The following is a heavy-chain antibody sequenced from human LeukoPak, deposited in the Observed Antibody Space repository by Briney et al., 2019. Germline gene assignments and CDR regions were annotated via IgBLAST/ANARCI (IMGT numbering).Heavy chain of an antibody. D-gene: IGHD3-22*01. CDR3: ARNYYDTKKPWD. CDR1: GGSISSSSYY. J-gene: IGHJ4*02. CDR2: IHTSGST. Sequence: SETLSLTCTVSGGSISSSSYYWGWIRQPPGKGLEWIGRIHTSGSTNHNPSLKSRVTMSVDTSQNRFSLKVSSVTAADTAVYFCARNYYDTKKPWDWGQGTLVTVSS. V-gene: IGHV4-61*02.